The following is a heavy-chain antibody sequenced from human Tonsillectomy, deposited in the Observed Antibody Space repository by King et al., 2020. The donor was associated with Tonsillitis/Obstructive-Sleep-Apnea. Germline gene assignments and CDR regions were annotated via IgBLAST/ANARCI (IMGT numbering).Heavy chain of an antibody. D-gene: IGHD6-6*01. J-gene: IGHJ6*02. CDR2: IYPGDSDT. CDR3: ARQEEGYSSSYNFYYYYGMDV. CDR1: GYSFTSYW. V-gene: IGHV5-51*01. Sequence: VQLVESGAEVKKPGESLKISCKGSGYSFTSYWIGWVRQMPGKGLEWVGIIYPGDSDTRYSPSFQGQVTISADKSISTAYLQWSSLKASDTAMYYWARQEEGYSSSYNFYYYYGMDVWGQGTTVTVSS.